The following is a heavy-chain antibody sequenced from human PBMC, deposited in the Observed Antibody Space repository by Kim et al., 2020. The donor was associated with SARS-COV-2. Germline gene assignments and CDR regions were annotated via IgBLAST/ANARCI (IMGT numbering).Heavy chain of an antibody. CDR2: ISGDGGTT. CDR1: GFTFTSYT. D-gene: IGHD3-16*01. J-gene: IGHJ3*01. V-gene: IGHV3-64D*06. CDR3: VRHLWGGDFAESEL. Sequence: GGSLRLSCSASGFTFTSYTMHWVRQAPGKGLEYVAAISGDGGTTYYADSFQGRFTVSRDNAKNTLYLQMRSLRREDTAVYHCVRHLWGGDFAESELWGRGTMVTVSS.